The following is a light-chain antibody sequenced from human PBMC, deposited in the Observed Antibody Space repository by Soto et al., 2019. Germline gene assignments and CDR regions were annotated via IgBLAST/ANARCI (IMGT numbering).Light chain of an antibody. Sequence: DIHMTQAPSTLSASVGDRVTITCRASQSINAWVAGYQQKPGKAAKLLLYDVSTLASGVPSRFSGSASGTEFTLTISNLESEDFASYYCQQYPRHSTFGQGTRVDIK. CDR1: QSINAW. J-gene: IGKJ1*01. CDR2: DVS. V-gene: IGKV1-5*01. CDR3: QQYPRHST.